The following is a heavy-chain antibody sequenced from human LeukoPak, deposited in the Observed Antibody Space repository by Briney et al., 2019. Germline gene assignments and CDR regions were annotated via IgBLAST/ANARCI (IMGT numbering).Heavy chain of an antibody. Sequence: SETLSLTCTVSGGFITSYYWSWIRQPAGEGLDYIGRISSSGTTNYNRSLRGRVTITLDKSNNQSSLKLTSVTAADTAIYYCARGEETGGARLGYYYYMDVWGKGATVTVSS. CDR3: ARGEETGGARLGYYYYMDV. J-gene: IGHJ6*03. CDR2: ISSSGTT. CDR1: GGFITSYY. V-gene: IGHV4-4*07. D-gene: IGHD3-10*01.